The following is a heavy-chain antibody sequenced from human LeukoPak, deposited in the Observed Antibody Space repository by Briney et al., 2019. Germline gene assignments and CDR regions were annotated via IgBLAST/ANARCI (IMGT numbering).Heavy chain of an antibody. Sequence: PGGSLRLSCAASGFTFSSYSMNWVRQAPGKGLEWVSSISSSSSYIYYADSVKGRFTISRDNAKNSLYLQMNSLRAEDTAVYYCATIPIVVVTATSVWGQGTLATVSS. CDR1: GFTFSSYS. V-gene: IGHV3-21*01. J-gene: IGHJ4*02. D-gene: IGHD2-21*02. CDR3: ATIPIVVVTATSV. CDR2: ISSSSSYI.